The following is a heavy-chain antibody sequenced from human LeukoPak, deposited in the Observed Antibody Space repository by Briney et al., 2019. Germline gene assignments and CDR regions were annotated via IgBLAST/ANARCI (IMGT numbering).Heavy chain of an antibody. CDR2: IYSGGST. V-gene: IGHV3-53*04. Sequence: GGSLRLSCAASGFTVSSNYMSWVRQAPGKGLEWVSVIYSGGSTYYADSVKGRFTISRHNSKNTLYLQMNSLRAEDTAVYYCARGLVRGVILRTYYFDYWGQGTLVTVSS. CDR1: GFTVSSNY. CDR3: ARGLVRGVILRTYYFDY. D-gene: IGHD3-10*01. J-gene: IGHJ4*02.